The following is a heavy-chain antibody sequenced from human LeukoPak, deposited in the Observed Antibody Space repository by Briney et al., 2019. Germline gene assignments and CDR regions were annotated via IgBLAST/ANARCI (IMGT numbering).Heavy chain of an antibody. D-gene: IGHD2-2*01. CDR3: ARIRYCGGISCYYIDY. CDR2: FDPEDGET. V-gene: IGHV1-24*01. J-gene: IGHJ4*02. CDR1: GYTLTELS. Sequence: GASVKVSCKVSGYTLTELSMHWVRQAPGKGLEWMGGFDPEDGETIYAQKFQGRVTMTRDTSISTAYMELSRLRSDDTAFYYCARIRYCGGISCYYIDYWGQGTLVTVSA.